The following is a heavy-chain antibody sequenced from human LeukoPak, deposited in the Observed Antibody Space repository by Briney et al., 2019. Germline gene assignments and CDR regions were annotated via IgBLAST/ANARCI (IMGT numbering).Heavy chain of an antibody. J-gene: IGHJ3*02. D-gene: IGHD1-26*01. CDR1: GFTFSSYA. Sequence: GGSLRLSCAASGFTFSSYAMHWVRQAPGKGLEWVAVTSYDGSNKYYADSVKGRFTISRDNSKNTLYLQMNSLRAEDTAVYYCARDAELGSYYGSGAFDIWGQGTMVTVSS. CDR2: TSYDGSNK. CDR3: ARDAELGSYYGSGAFDI. V-gene: IGHV3-30*01.